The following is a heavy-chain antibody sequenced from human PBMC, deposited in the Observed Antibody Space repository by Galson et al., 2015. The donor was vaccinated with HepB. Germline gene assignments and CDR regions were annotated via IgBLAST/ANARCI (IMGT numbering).Heavy chain of an antibody. Sequence: SLRLSCAASGFTFTDYYMSWFRQAPGKGLEWVSYITRISSYTNYADSVKGRFTISRDNAKNSLYLQMNSLRAEDTAVYYCARSPRPTYYYDSSYFDYWGQGTLVTVSS. J-gene: IGHJ4*02. CDR2: ITRISSYT. CDR1: GFTFTDYY. V-gene: IGHV3-11*06. CDR3: ARSPRPTYYYDSSYFDY. D-gene: IGHD3-22*01.